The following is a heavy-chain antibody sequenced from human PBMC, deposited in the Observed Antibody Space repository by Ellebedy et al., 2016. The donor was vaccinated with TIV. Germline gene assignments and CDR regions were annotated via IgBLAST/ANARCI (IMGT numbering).Heavy chain of an antibody. CDR3: ARDSLRAPDGSESYNNWFDP. Sequence: IFGTANYAQKFQDRVTITADESTRTAYMELSSLRSEDTAVYYCARDSLRAPDGSESYNNWFDPWGQGTLVTVSS. J-gene: IGHJ5*02. V-gene: IGHV1-69*01. D-gene: IGHD3-10*01. CDR2: IFGTA.